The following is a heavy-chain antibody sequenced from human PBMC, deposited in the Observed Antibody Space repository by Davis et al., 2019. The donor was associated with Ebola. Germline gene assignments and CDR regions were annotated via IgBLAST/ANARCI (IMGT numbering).Heavy chain of an antibody. CDR1: GYTFTTYI. V-gene: IGHV1-18*01. CDR3: ARIAAESDYGMDV. D-gene: IGHD6-13*01. CDR2: IAVYNGDT. J-gene: IGHJ6*02. Sequence: ASVKVSCKASGYTFTTYIITWVRQAPGQGLEWMGRIAVYNGDTKYAHEIQGRVTMTTDISTDTVYMDLRGLRSDDTAVYFCARIAAESDYGMDVWGQGTTVTVSS.